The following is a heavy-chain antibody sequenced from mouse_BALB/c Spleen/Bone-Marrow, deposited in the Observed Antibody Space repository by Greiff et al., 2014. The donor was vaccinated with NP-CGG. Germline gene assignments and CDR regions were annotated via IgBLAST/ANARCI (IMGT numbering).Heavy chain of an antibody. CDR2: IYPGDGDT. CDR3: ARVFYDSTSAY. J-gene: IGHJ2*01. CDR1: GYTFTGYW. V-gene: IGHV1-87*01. Sequence: QVQLKESGAELARPGASVKLSCKASGYTFTGYWMQWVKQRPGQGLEWIGIIYPGDGDTRYTQKFKGKATLTADKSSSTAYMQLWNLASEDSAVYYCARVFYDSTSAYGGQGTTLTVSS. D-gene: IGHD1-1*01.